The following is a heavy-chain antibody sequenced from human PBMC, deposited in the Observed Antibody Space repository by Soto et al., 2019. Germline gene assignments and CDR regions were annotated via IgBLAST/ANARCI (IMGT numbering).Heavy chain of an antibody. CDR2: INPYSGGA. CDR3: ARVIRGAYYNSPLDT. CDR1: GYTFTGYF. J-gene: IGHJ5*02. Sequence: GASVKLSCKASGYTFTGYFMHWVRQAPGQGLEWMGWINPYSGGADYAQSFQGRVTMTRDTSISTVYMELSRLRFDDTAVYYCARVIRGAYYNSPLDTWGQGTVVNVSA. V-gene: IGHV1-2*02. D-gene: IGHD3-10*01.